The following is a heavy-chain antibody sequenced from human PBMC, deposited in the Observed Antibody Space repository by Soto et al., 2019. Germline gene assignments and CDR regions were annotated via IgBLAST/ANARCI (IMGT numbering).Heavy chain of an antibody. J-gene: IGHJ6*02. D-gene: IGHD5-12*01. CDR2: IYPGDSDT. V-gene: IGHV5-51*01. Sequence: VSLKISCIGYGYIFTRYWIGWVRQMPGKGREWMGIIYPGDSDTRYSPSFQGQVTISADKSISTAYLQWSSLKASDTAMYYCARLPPYGPRDGYNRYYYGMDVWGQGTTVTVSS. CDR1: GYIFTRYW. CDR3: ARLPPYGPRDGYNRYYYGMDV.